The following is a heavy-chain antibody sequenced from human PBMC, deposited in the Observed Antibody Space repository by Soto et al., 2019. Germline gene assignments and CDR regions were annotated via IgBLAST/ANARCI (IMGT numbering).Heavy chain of an antibody. CDR2: IYYSGST. Sequence: SETLSLTCNVSGGSVSSGSYYWSWIRQPPGKGLEWIGYIYYSGSTNYNPSLKSRLTISVDTSKNQFSLKLSSVTAADTAVYYCARSDHYYYDSSGYWDYWGQGTLVTVSS. CDR3: ARSDHYYYDSSGYWDY. V-gene: IGHV4-61*01. CDR1: GGSVSSGSYY. D-gene: IGHD3-22*01. J-gene: IGHJ4*02.